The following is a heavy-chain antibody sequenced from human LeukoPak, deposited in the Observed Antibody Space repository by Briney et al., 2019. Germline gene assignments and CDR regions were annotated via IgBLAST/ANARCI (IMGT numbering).Heavy chain of an antibody. Sequence: SETLSLTCTVSGGSISNNYWACIRHPAGKGLEWIGRIYSSGSTIYNPSLNSRVTMSVDTSKNQFSLRLSSVTAADTAVYYCARVTLRGVLVDWGQGTLVTVSS. V-gene: IGHV4-4*07. CDR2: IYSSGST. D-gene: IGHD3-10*01. CDR3: ARVTLRGVLVD. J-gene: IGHJ4*02. CDR1: GGSISNNY.